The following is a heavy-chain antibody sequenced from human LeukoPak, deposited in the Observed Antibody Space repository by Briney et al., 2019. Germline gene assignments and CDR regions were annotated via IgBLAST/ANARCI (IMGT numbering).Heavy chain of an antibody. Sequence: PGGSLRLSCVASGFTFSSAGMHWVRQAPGKGLERVADIWYDGSNKYYAESVKGRFTISRDNSKNTLFLQMNSPGVEDTAVYYCAKAKSMIRGALFDYWGQGTLVTVSS. V-gene: IGHV3-33*06. D-gene: IGHD3-10*01. CDR2: IWYDGSNK. J-gene: IGHJ4*02. CDR1: GFTFSSAG. CDR3: AKAKSMIRGALFDY.